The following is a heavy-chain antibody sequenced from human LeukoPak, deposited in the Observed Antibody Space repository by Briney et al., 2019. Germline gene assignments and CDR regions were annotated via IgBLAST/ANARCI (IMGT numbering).Heavy chain of an antibody. CDR3: AGHRHSPDFVY. J-gene: IGHJ4*02. CDR2: ISYSGST. CDR1: GGSISSSVYY. Sequence: SETLSLTCTVSGGSISSSVYYWAWVRQPPGKGLEWIGSISYSGSTYYGPSLKSRVTISVDTSKNQFSLNLNSVNAADAAVYYCAGHRHSPDFVYWGQGTLVTVSS. V-gene: IGHV4-39*01.